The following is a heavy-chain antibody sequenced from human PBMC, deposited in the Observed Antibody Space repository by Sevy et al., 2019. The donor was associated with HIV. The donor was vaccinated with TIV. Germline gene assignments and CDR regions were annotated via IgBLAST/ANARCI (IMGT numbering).Heavy chain of an antibody. CDR1: GFTLSGYW. V-gene: IGHV3-74*01. CDR3: VRGTSGWYGVDF. D-gene: IGHD6-19*01. CDR2: MNSDGTVI. Sequence: GGSLRLSCAPSGFTLSGYWMHWVRQAPGKGLEWVSYMNSDGTVIKYADFVQGRFIMSRDNAKNTLFLQMNSLTVADTALYYCVRGTSGWYGVDFWGQRTLVTVSS. J-gene: IGHJ4*02.